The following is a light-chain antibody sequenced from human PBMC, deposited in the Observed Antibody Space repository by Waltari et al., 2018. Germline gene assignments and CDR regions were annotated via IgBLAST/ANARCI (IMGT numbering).Light chain of an antibody. CDR2: AAS. CDR1: QSVSRY. V-gene: IGKV1-39*01. J-gene: IGKJ5*01. Sequence: DIQMTQSPSSLSASVGDRVTMTCRASQSVSRYLSWYQQKPGQAPKLLIFAASVLESEVPSRFSGSGSGTDFTLTINGLQPEDFATYYCQQANGFLTFGQGTRLDI. CDR3: QQANGFLT.